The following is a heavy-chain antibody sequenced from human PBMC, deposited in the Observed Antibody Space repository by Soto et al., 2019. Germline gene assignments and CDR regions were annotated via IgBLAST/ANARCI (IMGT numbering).Heavy chain of an antibody. J-gene: IGHJ4*02. V-gene: IGHV3-23*01. Sequence: EVLLLESGGGLVQPGGSLRLSCAVSGFTFSNYAMSWVRQAPGKGLEWVSTISGTGGITYYADSVKGRFTVSRDNSKNTLYLQMNRLRAEDTAVYYCAKGCDMTSCTLFDCWGQGTLVFVSS. D-gene: IGHD2-15*01. CDR1: GFTFSNYA. CDR2: ISGTGGIT. CDR3: AKGCDMTSCTLFDC.